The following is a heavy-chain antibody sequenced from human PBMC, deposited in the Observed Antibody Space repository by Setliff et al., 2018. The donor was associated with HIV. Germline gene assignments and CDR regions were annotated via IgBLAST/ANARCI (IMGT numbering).Heavy chain of an antibody. J-gene: IGHJ6*03. V-gene: IGHV4-31*01. CDR2: IYYSGST. CDR3: ARARGGCSGGSCPAHHYYYYMDV. CDR1: GGSISSGGYY. D-gene: IGHD2-15*01. Sequence: SETLSLTCNVSGGSISSGGYYWSWIRQHPGKGLEWIGYIYYSGSTYYNPSLKSLGTISVDTSKNQFSLKLSSVTAADTAVYYCARARGGCSGGSCPAHHYYYYMDVWGKGT.